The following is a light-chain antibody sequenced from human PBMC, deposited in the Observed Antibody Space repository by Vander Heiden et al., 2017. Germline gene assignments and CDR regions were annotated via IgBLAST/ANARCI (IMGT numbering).Light chain of an antibody. J-gene: IGKJ1*01. CDR2: GVS. V-gene: IGKV3-15*01. CDR1: ESVASN. Sequence: IAMTQSPAILSVSPGERVSVSCRASESVASNLAWYQQKPGKGPRLLISGVSTRNTGVPAGFSGSGSATEFTLTISNLMAGDFTVYYSQQYFVWWTFGQGT. CDR3: QQYFVWWT.